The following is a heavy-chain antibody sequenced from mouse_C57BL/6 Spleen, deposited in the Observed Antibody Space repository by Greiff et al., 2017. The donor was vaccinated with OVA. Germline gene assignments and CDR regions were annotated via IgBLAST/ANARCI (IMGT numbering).Heavy chain of an antibody. CDR2: IDPSDSYP. Sequence: QVQLQQPGAELVKPGASVKLSCKASGYTFTSYWMQWVKQRPGQGLEWIGAIDPSDSYPHYNQKFKGKATLTVDTSSSTAYMQLSSLTSEDSAVYYCARRLDYGSSLFDYWGQGTTLTVSS. CDR3: ARRLDYGSSLFDY. CDR1: GYTFTSYW. J-gene: IGHJ2*01. V-gene: IGHV1-50*01. D-gene: IGHD1-1*01.